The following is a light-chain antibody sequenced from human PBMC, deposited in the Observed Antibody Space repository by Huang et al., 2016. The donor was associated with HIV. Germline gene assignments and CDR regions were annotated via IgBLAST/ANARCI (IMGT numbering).Light chain of an antibody. CDR2: TAS. Sequence: DIQMTQSPSSLSASVGDRVTITCRASQSIRAYLNWYQEKPGKAPQLLIFTASSLQRGVPSRFSGNGSGTDFTLTISSLQPEDFATYYCQQSHATPLTFGQGTKVEIK. V-gene: IGKV1-39*01. J-gene: IGKJ1*01. CDR3: QQSHATPLT. CDR1: QSIRAY.